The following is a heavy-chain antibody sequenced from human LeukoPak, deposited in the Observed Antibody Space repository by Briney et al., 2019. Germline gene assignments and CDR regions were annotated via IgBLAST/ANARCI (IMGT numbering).Heavy chain of an antibody. V-gene: IGHV4-39*07. CDR1: GGSISSSSYY. CDR3: ARVLKGRAPFDY. CDR2: IYYSGSP. Sequence: PSETLSLTCTVSGGSISSSSYYWGWIRQPPGKGLEWIGSIYYSGSPYYNPSLKSRVTISVDTSKNQFSLKLSSVTAADTAVYYCARVLKGRAPFDYWSQGTLVTVSS. J-gene: IGHJ4*02.